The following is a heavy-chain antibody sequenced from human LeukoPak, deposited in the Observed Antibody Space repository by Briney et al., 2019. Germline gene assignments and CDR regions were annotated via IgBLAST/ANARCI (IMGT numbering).Heavy chain of an antibody. Sequence: GASVKVSCKTSGYNFPIYTMHWLRQAPGQSPEWMGSINGDNGNTKYSEKFQDRVTFTRDTSASSAYMELSSLRSEDTAVYYCARSSSGTYHYWGPGTLVTVSS. CDR1: GYNFPIYT. CDR2: INGDNGNT. D-gene: IGHD3-10*01. CDR3: ARSSSGTYHY. V-gene: IGHV1-3*01. J-gene: IGHJ4*02.